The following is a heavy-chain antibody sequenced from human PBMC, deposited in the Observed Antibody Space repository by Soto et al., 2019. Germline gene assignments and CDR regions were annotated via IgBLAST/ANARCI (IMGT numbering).Heavy chain of an antibody. CDR2: IIPIFGTA. V-gene: IGHV1-69*12. Sequence: QVQLVQSGAEVKKPGSSVKVSCKASGGTFSSYAISWVRQAPGQGLEWMGGIIPIFGTANYAQKFQGRVXIXAXXSTSTAYMELSSLRSEDTAVYYCARDRVIRGGMGYWGQGTLVTVSS. J-gene: IGHJ4*02. CDR1: GGTFSSYA. D-gene: IGHD2-21*01. CDR3: ARDRVIRGGMGY.